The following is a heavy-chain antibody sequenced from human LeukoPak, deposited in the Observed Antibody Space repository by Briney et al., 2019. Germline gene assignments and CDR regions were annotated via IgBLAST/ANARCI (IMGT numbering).Heavy chain of an antibody. D-gene: IGHD3-10*02. J-gene: IGHJ3*02. Sequence: SGPTLVKPTQTLTLTYPFYRLALSTRGVGVGWIRQPPGKALEWLSLIYWDDDTRYSPSLKSRFTITKDTSKNQVVLTMTNMDPVDTATYYCAHYYVSKNDAFDIWGQETMVTVSS. CDR1: RLALSTRGVG. V-gene: IGHV2-5*02. CDR3: AHYYVSKNDAFDI. CDR2: IYWDDDT.